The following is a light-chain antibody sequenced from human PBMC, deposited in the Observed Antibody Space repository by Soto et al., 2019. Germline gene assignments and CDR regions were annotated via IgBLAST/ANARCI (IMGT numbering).Light chain of an antibody. V-gene: IGKV1-6*01. CDR3: RQDYNFART. J-gene: IGKJ1*01. CDR1: QGIRHD. CDR2: AAS. Sequence: AIQMTQSPSSLSASVGDRVTITCRASQGIRHDLGWYQQKPGKAPKLLIYAASSLQGGVPSRVSGSESGTDFTLSISSVQPGDFATYDSRQDYNFARTCGQGTNVAIK.